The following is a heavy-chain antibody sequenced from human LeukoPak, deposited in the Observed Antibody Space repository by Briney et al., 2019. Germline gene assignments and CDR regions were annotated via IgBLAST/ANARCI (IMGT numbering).Heavy chain of an antibody. CDR1: GGSISSGGYY. D-gene: IGHD6-6*01. CDR2: IYYSGST. Sequence: SETLSLTCTVSGGSISSGGYYWSWIRQHPGKGLEWIGYIYYSGSTYYNPSLKSRVTISVDTSKNQFSLTLSSVTAADTAVYYCATKETYSSSSPAFDIWSQRTMVTVSS. CDR3: ATKETYSSSSPAFDI. J-gene: IGHJ3*02. V-gene: IGHV4-31*03.